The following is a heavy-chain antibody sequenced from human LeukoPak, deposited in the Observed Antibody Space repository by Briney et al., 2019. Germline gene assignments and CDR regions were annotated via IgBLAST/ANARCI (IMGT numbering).Heavy chain of an antibody. CDR1: GFDLSTYE. Sequence: GGSLRLSCAASGFDLSTYEMNWVRQAPGKGLEWIADITISGHTKNYADSVKGRFTISRDNARTSLYLQMNSLRVEDTGVYYCARGDPHADLWGQGTLVIVSS. J-gene: IGHJ5*02. CDR3: ARGDPHADL. CDR2: ITISGHTK. V-gene: IGHV3-48*03.